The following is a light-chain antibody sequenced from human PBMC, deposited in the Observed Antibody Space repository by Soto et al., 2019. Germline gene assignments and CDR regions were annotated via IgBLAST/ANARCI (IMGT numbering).Light chain of an antibody. CDR1: QSVSSSY. CDR3: QQYGSSPLT. CDR2: GAS. Sequence: EIVLTQSPGTLSLSPGERATLSCRASQSVSSSYLAWYQQKPGQAPRLLIYGASSRATGIPDRFSGSGSGTEFTLIISRLEPEDFAVYYCQQYGSSPLTFGGGTKVEIK. V-gene: IGKV3-20*01. J-gene: IGKJ4*01.